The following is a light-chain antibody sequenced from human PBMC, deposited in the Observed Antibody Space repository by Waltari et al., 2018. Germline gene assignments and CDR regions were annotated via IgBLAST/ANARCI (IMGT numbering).Light chain of an antibody. CDR2: AAS. CDR3: QQYYDYQRS. V-gene: IGKV1-8*01. CDR1: QIVSTY. J-gene: IGKJ1*01. Sequence: AIRMTQSPSSLPASTRDRVTITCRASQIVSTYLAWYQQKPGKAPKLLVYAASTLQRGVPFRFSGSGSGTDFTLSISCLQSEDFATYYCQQYYDYQRSFGQGTKVEIK.